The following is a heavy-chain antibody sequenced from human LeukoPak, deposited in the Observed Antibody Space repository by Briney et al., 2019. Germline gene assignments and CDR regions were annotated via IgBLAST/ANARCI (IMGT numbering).Heavy chain of an antibody. CDR3: ARDRTYCGGGSCYMGQIDY. V-gene: IGHV4-4*07. Sequence: SETLSLTCTVSGGSISSYYWSWIRQPAGKGLEWIGRIYTSGSTNYNPSLKSRVTMSVDTSKNQFSLKLSSVTAADTAVYYCARDRTYCGGGSCYMGQIDYWGQGTLVTVSS. J-gene: IGHJ4*02. CDR2: IYTSGST. CDR1: GGSISSYY. D-gene: IGHD2-15*01.